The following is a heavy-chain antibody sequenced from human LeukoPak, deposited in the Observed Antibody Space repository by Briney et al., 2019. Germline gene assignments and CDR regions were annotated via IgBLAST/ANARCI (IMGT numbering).Heavy chain of an antibody. CDR2: VYYTGIT. Sequence: SETLSLACTVSGGSISGYYWSWIRQSPGKGLEWIGYVYYTGITAYNPSLGSRVTISVDRSNNQFSLRLTSVTAADTAVYYCARLHSSRAEEFDPWGQGTLVTVSS. CDR3: ARLHSSRAEEFDP. V-gene: IGHV4-59*01. CDR1: GGSISGYY. J-gene: IGHJ5*02.